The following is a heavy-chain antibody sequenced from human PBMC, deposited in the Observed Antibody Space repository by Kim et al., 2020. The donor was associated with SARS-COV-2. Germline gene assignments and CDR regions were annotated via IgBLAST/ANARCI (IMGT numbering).Heavy chain of an antibody. V-gene: IGHV3-15*01. J-gene: IGHJ4*02. CDR3: TTDLGLLWFHADDY. Sequence: GGSLRLSCAASGFTFSNAWMSWVRQAPGKGLEWVGRIKSKTDGGTTDYAAPVKGRFTISRDDSKNTLYLQMNSLKTEDTAVYYCTTDLGLLWFHADDYWGQGTLVTVSS. D-gene: IGHD3-10*01. CDR2: IKSKTDGGTT. CDR1: GFTFSNAW.